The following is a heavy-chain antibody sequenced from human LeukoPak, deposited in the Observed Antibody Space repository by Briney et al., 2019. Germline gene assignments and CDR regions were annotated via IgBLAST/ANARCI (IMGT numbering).Heavy chain of an antibody. CDR2: IYTSGST. CDR3: ARDNGDYVVDY. J-gene: IGHJ4*02. D-gene: IGHD4-17*01. V-gene: IGHV4-61*02. Sequence: PSETLSLTCTVSGGSISSGSYYWSWIRQPAGKGLEWIGRIYTSGSTNYNPSLKSRVTISVDTSKNRFSLKLSSVTAADTAVYYCARDNGDYVVDYWGQGTLVTVSS. CDR1: GGSISSGSYY.